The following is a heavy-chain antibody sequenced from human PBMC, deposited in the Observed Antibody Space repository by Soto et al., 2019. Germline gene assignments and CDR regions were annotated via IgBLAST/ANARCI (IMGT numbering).Heavy chain of an antibody. J-gene: IGHJ5*02. V-gene: IGHV3-33*01. CDR2: IWYDGSNK. CDR3: AREKKGTRYCSGGSCYSEGDWFDP. D-gene: IGHD2-15*01. CDR1: GFTFSSYG. Sequence: QVQLVESGGGVVQPGRSLRLSCEASGFTFSSYGMHWVRQAPGKGLEWVAVIWYDGSNKYYADSVKGRFTISRDNSKNTLYLQMNSLRAEDTAVYYCAREKKGTRYCSGGSCYSEGDWFDPWGQGTLVTVSS.